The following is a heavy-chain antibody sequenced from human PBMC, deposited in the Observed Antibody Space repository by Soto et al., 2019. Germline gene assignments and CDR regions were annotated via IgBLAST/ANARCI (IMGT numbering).Heavy chain of an antibody. Sequence: QVQLQESGPGLVKPSGTLSLTCAVSGGSISSSNWWSWVRQPPGKGLEWIGEIYHSGSTNYNPSLKRRVTKSVDKSKNQYSLKLSSVTAADTAVYYCARVGASSLYPEGPIDYWGQGTLVTVSS. CDR2: IYHSGST. J-gene: IGHJ4*02. V-gene: IGHV4-4*02. D-gene: IGHD6-13*01. CDR3: ARVGASSLYPEGPIDY. CDR1: GGSISSSNW.